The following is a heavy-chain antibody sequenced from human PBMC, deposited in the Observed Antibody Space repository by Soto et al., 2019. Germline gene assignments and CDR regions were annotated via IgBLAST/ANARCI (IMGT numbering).Heavy chain of an antibody. J-gene: IGHJ6*02. Sequence: RASVKVSCKASGGTFSSYAISWVRQAPGQGLEWMGGIIPIFGTANYAQKFQSRVTITADKSTSTAYMELSSLRSEDTAVYYCARQGGYYGSGSYYPDYYYCGMDVGGQGSTVTV. CDR2: IIPIFGTA. V-gene: IGHV1-69*06. D-gene: IGHD3-10*01. CDR3: ARQGGYYGSGSYYPDYYYCGMDV. CDR1: GGTFSSYA.